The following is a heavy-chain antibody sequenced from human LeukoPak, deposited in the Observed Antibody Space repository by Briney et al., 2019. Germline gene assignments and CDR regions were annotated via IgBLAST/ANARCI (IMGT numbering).Heavy chain of an antibody. Sequence: VASVKVSCKASGYTFTGYYMHWVRQAPGQGLEWMGWINPNSGGTNYAQKYQGRVTMTRDTSISTAYMELSRLRSDDTAVYYCAALEMATTDAFDIWAKGQWSPSLQ. D-gene: IGHD5-24*01. CDR2: INPNSGGT. V-gene: IGHV1-2*02. CDR3: AALEMATTDAFDI. CDR1: GYTFTGYY. J-gene: IGHJ3*02.